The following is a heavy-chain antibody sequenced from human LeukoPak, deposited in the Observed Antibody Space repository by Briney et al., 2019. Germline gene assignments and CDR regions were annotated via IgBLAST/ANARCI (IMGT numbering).Heavy chain of an antibody. Sequence: GGSLGLSCAASGFTFSNYAMSWVRQAPGKGLEWVSAISGSGGSTYYADSVKGRFTISRDNSKNTLYLQMNSLRAEDTAVYYCAKGGIHRGYYYYYMDVWGKGTTVTISS. CDR1: GFTFSNYA. J-gene: IGHJ6*03. V-gene: IGHV3-23*01. D-gene: IGHD6-13*01. CDR3: AKGGIHRGYYYYYMDV. CDR2: ISGSGGST.